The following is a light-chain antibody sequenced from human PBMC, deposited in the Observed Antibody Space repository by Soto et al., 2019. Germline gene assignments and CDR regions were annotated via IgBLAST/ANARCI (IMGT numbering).Light chain of an antibody. V-gene: IGLV1-40*01. Sequence: QSVLTQPPSVSGAPGQRVTISCTGSSSNIGAGYDVHWYQQLPGTAPKLLIYGNSNRPSGVPDRFSGSKSGTSASLAITGPQAEDEAYYYCQSYDSSLSGSGFGGGTKLTVL. CDR3: QSYDSSLSGSG. CDR2: GNS. J-gene: IGLJ2*01. CDR1: SSNIGAGYD.